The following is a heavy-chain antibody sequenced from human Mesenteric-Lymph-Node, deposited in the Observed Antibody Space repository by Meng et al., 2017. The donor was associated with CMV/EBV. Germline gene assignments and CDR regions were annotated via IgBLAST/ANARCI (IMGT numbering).Heavy chain of an antibody. Sequence: SKPLSLTCPVSGGSIISSSYYWGWIRQPPGKGLEWFGSIHYSGSTYYNPSLKSRFTISVDTSKNQFSLKLNSVTAADTAVYYCARDPRGSTVFGVVFNGLDVWGQGTTVTVSS. CDR1: GGSIISSSYY. CDR3: ARDPRGSTVFGVVFNGLDV. D-gene: IGHD3-3*01. V-gene: IGHV4-39*07. CDR2: IHYSGST. J-gene: IGHJ6*02.